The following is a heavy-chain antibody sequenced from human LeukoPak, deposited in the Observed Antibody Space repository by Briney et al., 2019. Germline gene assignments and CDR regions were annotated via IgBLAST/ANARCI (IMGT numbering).Heavy chain of an antibody. V-gene: IGHV3-48*03. Sequence: GGSLRLSCAASGFTFSSYEMNWVRQAPGKGLEWVSYISSSGSTIYYADSVKGRFTISRDNAKNSLYLQMNSLRAEDTAVYYCAREETVSSGWYLGAFDIWGQGTMVTVSS. CDR3: AREETVSSGWYLGAFDI. J-gene: IGHJ3*02. CDR1: GFTFSSYE. D-gene: IGHD6-19*01. CDR2: ISSSGSTI.